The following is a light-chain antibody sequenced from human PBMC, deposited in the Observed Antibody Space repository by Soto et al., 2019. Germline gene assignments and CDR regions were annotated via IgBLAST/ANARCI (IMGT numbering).Light chain of an antibody. J-gene: IGLJ3*02. CDR1: SSNIGNNY. CDR3: GTWDSSLSGGWV. V-gene: IGLV1-51*01. Sequence: QSVLTQPPSVSAAPGQKVIISCSGSSSNIGNNYVSWYQQLPGTAPKLLIYDNNKRPSGIPDRFSGSTSGTSATLGITGLQXGDEADYYCGTWDSSLSGGWVFGGGTKVTVL. CDR2: DNN.